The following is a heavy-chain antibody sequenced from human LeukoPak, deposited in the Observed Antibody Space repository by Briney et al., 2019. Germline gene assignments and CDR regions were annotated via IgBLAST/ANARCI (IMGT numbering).Heavy chain of an antibody. CDR1: GFTFHNHW. D-gene: IGHD3-10*01. V-gene: IGHV3-74*01. CDR3: ASGYYYGDSFDY. Sequence: GGSLRLSCAASGFTFHNHWMHWVRQVPGKGLAWVARIDSDGSTTNYADSVKGRFTIARDNAKNTLNLLMTSLRPDDTAIYYCASGYYYGDSFDYWGQGALATVSS. CDR2: IDSDGSTT. J-gene: IGHJ4*02.